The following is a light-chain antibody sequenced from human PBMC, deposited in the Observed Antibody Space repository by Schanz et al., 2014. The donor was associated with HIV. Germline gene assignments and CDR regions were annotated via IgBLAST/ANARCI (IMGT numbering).Light chain of an antibody. CDR1: TGAVTSGYY. J-gene: IGLJ3*02. CDR3: LLNSGEFWV. CDR2: GTS. V-gene: IGLV7-43*01. Sequence: QTVVTQEPSLTVSPGGTVTLTCASSTGAVTSGYYPNWFQQKPGQAPRALIFGTSNKHSWTPARFSGSLLGGKAALTLSSVQPEDEADYYCLLNSGEFWVFGGGTKLTVL.